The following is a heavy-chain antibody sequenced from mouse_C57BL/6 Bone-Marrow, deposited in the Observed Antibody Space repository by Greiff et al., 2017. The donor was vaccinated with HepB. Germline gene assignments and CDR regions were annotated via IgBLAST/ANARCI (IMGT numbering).Heavy chain of an antibody. D-gene: IGHD2-1*01. V-gene: IGHV1-26*01. CDR3: ARYGNYDY. CDR2: INPNNGGT. J-gene: IGHJ2*01. CDR1: GYTFTDYY. Sequence: EVQLQQSGPELVKPGASVKISCKASGYTFTDYYMNWVKQSHGKSLEWIRDINPNNGGTSYNQKFKGKATLTVDKSSSTAYMELRSLTSEDSAVYYCARYGNYDYWGQGTTLTVSS.